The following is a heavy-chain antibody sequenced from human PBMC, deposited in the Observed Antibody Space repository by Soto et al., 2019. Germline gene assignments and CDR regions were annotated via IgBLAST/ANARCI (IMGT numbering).Heavy chain of an antibody. CDR2: ISAYNGNT. J-gene: IGHJ1*01. D-gene: IGHD7-27*01. CDR1: GYTFTSYG. V-gene: IGHV1-18*01. CDR3: ARVSGIAVAPNT. Sequence: APVKVSCTASGYTFTSYGTSWVRQAPGQGLEWMGWISAYNGNTNYAQKLQGRVTMTTDTSPTADYMVLRSLRSDDTAGEYCARVSGIAVAPNTGGEGAPVTVAS.